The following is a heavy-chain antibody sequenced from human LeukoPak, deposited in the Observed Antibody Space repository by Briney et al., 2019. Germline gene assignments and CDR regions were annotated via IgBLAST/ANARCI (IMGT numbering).Heavy chain of an antibody. V-gene: IGHV4-34*01. D-gene: IGHD1-26*01. CDR2: INHSGST. CDR3: ARRLTVWETNHYYYYLDV. J-gene: IGHJ6*03. CDR1: GTSLRDYF. Sequence: PSETLSLTCVVSGTSLRDYFWSWIRQPPGKGLEWIGEINHSGSTSYDPSLESRVTIFVDTSKNRFSLRLSSVTDADTAVFYCARRLTVWETNHYYYYLDVWGQGTTVTISS.